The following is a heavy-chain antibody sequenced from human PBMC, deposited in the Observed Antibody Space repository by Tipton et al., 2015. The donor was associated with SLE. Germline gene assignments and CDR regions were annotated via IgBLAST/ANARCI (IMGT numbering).Heavy chain of an antibody. CDR2: VCNSVST. V-gene: IGHV4-4*08. CDR3: ARDGVRKGWWFFDL. D-gene: IGHD3-16*01. J-gene: IGHJ2*01. CDR1: GASVSSFC. Sequence: TLSLTCTVSGASVSSFCWNWIRQSPGKGLEWIACVCNSVSTNYDPSLKSRVSMSLDTSKNQFSLNLTSVTAADTALYYCARDGVRKGWWFFDLWGRGTLVTVSS.